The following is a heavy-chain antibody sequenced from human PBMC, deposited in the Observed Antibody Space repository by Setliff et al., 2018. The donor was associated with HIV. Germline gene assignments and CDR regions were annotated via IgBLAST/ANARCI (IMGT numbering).Heavy chain of an antibody. CDR2: ISPNTGGT. CDR1: GYTFTGYH. CDR3: ARVATVTTPFDY. Sequence: ASVKVSCKASGYTFTGYHIHWVRQAPGQGLEWMGRISPNTGGTIYAQKLQGRVTMTRDTSISTAYVELSSLTSDDTAVYYCARVATVTTPFDYWGQGTLVTVSS. V-gene: IGHV1-2*06. J-gene: IGHJ4*02. D-gene: IGHD4-17*01.